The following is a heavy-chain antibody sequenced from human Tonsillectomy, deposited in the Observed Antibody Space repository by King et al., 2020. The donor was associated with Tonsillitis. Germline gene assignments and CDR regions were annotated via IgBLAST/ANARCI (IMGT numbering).Heavy chain of an antibody. V-gene: IGHV1-2*02. CDR1: GDTFTGHF. Sequence: QLVQSGAELRKPGASVTVYCRTSGDTFTGHFVHWVRQAPGQGLEWMGWINPKSGDTNYAQNFQGRVTLSGDVSSTTAYMGLSSLRPDDTAVYYCATNAIASDTSAYRDFRHWGQGTLVTVTS. D-gene: IGHD3-22*01. CDR2: INPKSGDT. CDR3: ATNAIASDTSAYRDFRH. J-gene: IGHJ1*01.